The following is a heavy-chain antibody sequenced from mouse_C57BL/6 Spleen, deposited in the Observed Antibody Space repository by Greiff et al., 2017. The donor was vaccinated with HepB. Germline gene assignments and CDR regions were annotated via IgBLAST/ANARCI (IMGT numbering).Heavy chain of an antibody. CDR1: GYTFTSYW. D-gene: IGHD2-3*01. Sequence: QVQLQQPGAELVKPGASVKLSCKASGYTFTSYWMHWVKQRPGQGLEWIGMIHPNSGSTNYNEKFKSKATLTVDKSSSTAYMQLSSLTSEDSAVYDCARSYDQPYYAMDYWGQGTSVTVSS. J-gene: IGHJ4*01. V-gene: IGHV1-64*01. CDR2: IHPNSGST. CDR3: ARSYDQPYYAMDY.